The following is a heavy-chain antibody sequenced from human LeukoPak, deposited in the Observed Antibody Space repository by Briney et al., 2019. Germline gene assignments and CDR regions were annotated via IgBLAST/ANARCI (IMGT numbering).Heavy chain of an antibody. Sequence: GGSLRLSCAASGFTFDDYGMSWVRHAPGKGLEWVASINQDGSGKNYVDSVKGRFTVSGDNAKEYLQMNSLRAEDTAVYYCAMNWNVPPRDYWGQGTLVTVSS. CDR2: INQDGSGK. CDR3: AMNWNVPPRDY. CDR1: GFTFDDYG. V-gene: IGHV3-7*01. D-gene: IGHD1-1*01. J-gene: IGHJ4*02.